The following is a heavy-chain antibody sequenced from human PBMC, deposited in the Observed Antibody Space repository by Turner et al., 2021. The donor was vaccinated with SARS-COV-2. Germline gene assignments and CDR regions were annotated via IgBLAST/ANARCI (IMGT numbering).Heavy chain of an antibody. CDR3: ARGTYYYNGSTYSGTNGFDP. CDR2: ISGSSSYR. CDR1: GFPFVSYS. Sequence: VQLVGSGGGLVKPGGSLSLSCAASGFPFVSYSMTWVRQAPGKGLEWVSAISGSSSYRYYADSMKGRFTIARDNAKNSLYLQMNSLRAEDTAVYYCARGTYYYNGSTYSGTNGFDPWGQGTLVTVSS. J-gene: IGHJ5*02. V-gene: IGHV3-21*01. D-gene: IGHD3-22*01.